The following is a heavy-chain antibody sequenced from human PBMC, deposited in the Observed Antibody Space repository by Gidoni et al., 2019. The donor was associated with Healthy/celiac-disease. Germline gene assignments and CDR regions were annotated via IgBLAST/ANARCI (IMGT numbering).Heavy chain of an antibody. V-gene: IGHV4-34*01. D-gene: IGHD2-2*02. CDR1: GGSFSGYY. CDR3: ARARPGGIPEVNCSSTSCYTTYYYYYMDV. J-gene: IGHJ6*03. Sequence: QVQLQQWGAGLVKPSETLSLTCAVYGGSFSGYYWSWIRQPRGKGLEWIGEINHSGSTNYNPSLKSRVTISVDTSKNQFSLKLSSATAADTAVYYCARARPGGIPEVNCSSTSCYTTYYYYYMDVWGKGTTVTVSS. CDR2: INHSGST.